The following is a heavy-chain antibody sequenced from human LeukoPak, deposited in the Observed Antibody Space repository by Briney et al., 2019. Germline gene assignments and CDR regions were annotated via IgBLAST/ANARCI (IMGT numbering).Heavy chain of an antibody. J-gene: IGHJ4*02. V-gene: IGHV3-74*01. CDR1: GFTFTNYG. Sequence: GGSLRLSCVASGFTFTNYGMMWVRQAPGKGLVWVSYINSDGRSTTYADSVKGRFTISRDNAKNTLYLQMSSLKAEDTAMYYCARNSNGMSNWGQGTLVIVSS. D-gene: IGHD2-8*01. CDR3: ARNSNGMSN. CDR2: INSDGRST.